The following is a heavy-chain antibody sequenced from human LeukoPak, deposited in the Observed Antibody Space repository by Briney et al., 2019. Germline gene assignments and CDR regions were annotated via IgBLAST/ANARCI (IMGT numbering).Heavy chain of an antibody. V-gene: IGHV1-8*02. Sequence: GASVKVSCKASGYTFTSYDINWVRQATGQGLEWMGWMNPNSGNTGYAQKFQGRVTMTEDTSTDTAYMELSSLRSEDTAVYYCAVGDSGSLQRAFDYWGQGTLVTVSS. CDR1: GYTFTSYD. D-gene: IGHD1-26*01. CDR3: AVGDSGSLQRAFDY. CDR2: MNPNSGNT. J-gene: IGHJ4*02.